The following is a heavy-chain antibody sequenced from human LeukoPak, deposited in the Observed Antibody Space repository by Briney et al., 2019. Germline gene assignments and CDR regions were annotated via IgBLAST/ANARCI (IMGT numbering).Heavy chain of an antibody. V-gene: IGHV3-7*01. CDR3: ASPGDPMAEVRGAPGYYYYYGMDV. D-gene: IGHD3-10*01. CDR2: IKQDGSEK. J-gene: IGHJ6*02. CDR1: GFTFSSYW. Sequence: PGGSLRLSCAASGFTFSSYWMSWVRQAPGKGLEWVANIKQDGSEKYYVDSVKGRFTISRDNAKNSLYLQMNSLRAEDTAVYYCASPGDPMAEVRGAPGYYYYYGMDVWGQGTTVTVSS.